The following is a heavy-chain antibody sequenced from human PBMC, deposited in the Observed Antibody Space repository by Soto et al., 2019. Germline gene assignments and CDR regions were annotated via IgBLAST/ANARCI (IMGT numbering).Heavy chain of an antibody. CDR2: IYYSGST. V-gene: IGHV4-31*03. J-gene: IGHJ6*02. Sequence: SETLSRTCTVSGGSISSGDYYWSWIRQHPGKGLEWIGYIYYSGSTYYNPSLKSRVTISVDTSKNQFSLKLSSVTAADTAVYYCARDARGNYYYYGMDVWGQGTTVTVSS. CDR1: GGSISSGDYY. D-gene: IGHD1-26*01. CDR3: ARDARGNYYYYGMDV.